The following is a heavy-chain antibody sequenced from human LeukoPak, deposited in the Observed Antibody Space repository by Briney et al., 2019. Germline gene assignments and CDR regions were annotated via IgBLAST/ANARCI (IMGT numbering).Heavy chain of an antibody. CDR3: ARDTYYYDSSGSRSVLPLDY. J-gene: IGHJ4*02. D-gene: IGHD3-22*01. Sequence: GGSLRLSCAASGFTFSSYSMNWVRQAPGKGLEWVSSISSSSSYIYYADSVKGRFTISRDNAKNSLYLQMNSLRAEDTAAYYCARDTYYYDSSGSRSVLPLDYWGQGTLVTVSS. CDR1: GFTFSSYS. V-gene: IGHV3-21*01. CDR2: ISSSSSYI.